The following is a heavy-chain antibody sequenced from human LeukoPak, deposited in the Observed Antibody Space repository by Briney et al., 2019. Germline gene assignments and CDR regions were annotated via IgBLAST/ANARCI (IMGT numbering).Heavy chain of an antibody. CDR3: VKGSGYCSSTSCYRNGMDV. CDR2: ISSNGGST. V-gene: IGHV3-64D*09. J-gene: IGHJ6*02. D-gene: IGHD2-2*01. Sequence: GGSLRLSCSASGFTFSSYAMHWVRQAPGKGLEYVSAISSNGGSTYYADSVKGGFTISRDNSKNTLYLQMSSLRAEDTAVYYCVKGSGYCSSTSCYRNGMDVWGQGTTVTVSS. CDR1: GFTFSSYA.